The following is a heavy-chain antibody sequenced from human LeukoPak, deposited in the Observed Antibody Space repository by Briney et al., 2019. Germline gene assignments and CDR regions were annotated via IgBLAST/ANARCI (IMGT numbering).Heavy chain of an antibody. Sequence: SETLSLTCTVSGGSISSYYWSWIRQPPGKGLEWIGYIYYSGSTNYNPSLKSRVTISVDTSKNQFSLKLSSVTAADTAVYYCARLTHVLLWLRELLTHDAFDIWGQGTMVTVSS. D-gene: IGHD3-10*01. J-gene: IGHJ3*02. V-gene: IGHV4-59*01. CDR2: IYYSGST. CDR3: ARLTHVLLWLRELLTHDAFDI. CDR1: GGSISSYY.